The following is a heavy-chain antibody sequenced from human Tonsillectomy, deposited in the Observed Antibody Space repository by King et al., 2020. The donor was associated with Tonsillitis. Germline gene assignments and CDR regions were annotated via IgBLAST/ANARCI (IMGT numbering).Heavy chain of an antibody. J-gene: IGHJ6*01. CDR3: VRGXXXXIXXXYYGXXV. CDR2: IYNSGST. V-gene: IGHV4-59*08. CDR1: GGSISSYY. Sequence: VQLQESGPGLVKPSETLSLTCTVSGGSISSYYWSWIRQPPGKGLEWIGYIYNSGSTNYNPSLQSRVTISVDTSKNQFSLKLSSVTAADTAVYYCVRGXXXXIXXXYYGXXVWXXXTTVTVXX. D-gene: IGHD3-22*01.